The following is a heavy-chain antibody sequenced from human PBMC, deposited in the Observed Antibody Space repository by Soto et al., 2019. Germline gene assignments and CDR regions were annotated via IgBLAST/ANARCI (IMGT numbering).Heavy chain of an antibody. CDR1: GGTFSSYA. J-gene: IGHJ6*02. D-gene: IGHD2-15*01. Sequence: QVQLVQSGAEVKKPGSSVKVSCKAPGGTFSSYAISWVRQAPGQGLEWMGGVIPIFGTAKYAQKFQGRDTSTADESTSTGYMELRSLSSEDTAVYYCARSQGGSSSLDIYYYYYYGMDVWGQGTTVTVSS. CDR2: VIPIFGTA. CDR3: ARSQGGSSSLDIYYYYYYGMDV. V-gene: IGHV1-69*01.